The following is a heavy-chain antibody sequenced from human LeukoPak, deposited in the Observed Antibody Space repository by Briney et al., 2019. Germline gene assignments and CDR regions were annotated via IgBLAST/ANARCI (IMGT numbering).Heavy chain of an antibody. CDR1: GYTFTSYD. CDR2: MNPNSGDT. CDR3: ARNVRDTGTFDY. V-gene: IGHV1-8*01. D-gene: IGHD5-18*01. Sequence: ASVKVSCKASGYTFTSYDINWVRRATGQGLEWMGWMNPNSGDTGYAQRFQGRVTMTRSTSISTAYMELSSLRSEDTAVYYCARNVRDTGTFDYWGQGTLVTVSS. J-gene: IGHJ4*02.